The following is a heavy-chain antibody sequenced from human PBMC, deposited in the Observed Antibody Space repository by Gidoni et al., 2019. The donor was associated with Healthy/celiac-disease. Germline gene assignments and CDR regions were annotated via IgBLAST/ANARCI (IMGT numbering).Heavy chain of an antibody. D-gene: IGHD3-10*01. Sequence: EVQLVESGGGLVQHGGSLRLSCAASGFTCSSYAMSWVRQAPGTGMEWFSAISGSGGSTYYADSVKGRFTISRDNSKNTLYLQMNSLRAEDTAVYYCAKDPEVRGVMPYYFDYWGQGTLVTVSS. J-gene: IGHJ4*02. CDR3: AKDPEVRGVMPYYFDY. CDR2: ISGSGGST. V-gene: IGHV3-23*04. CDR1: GFTCSSYA.